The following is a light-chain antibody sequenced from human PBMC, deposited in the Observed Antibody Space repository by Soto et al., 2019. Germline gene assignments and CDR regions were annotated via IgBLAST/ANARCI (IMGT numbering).Light chain of an antibody. CDR1: QSVSRH. Sequence: EILLTQCPATLSLSPGERATLSCRASQSVSRHLAWYQQKPGQAPRRLIYDASNRATGITARCCGSGSETKFSITISSGKEEEFAVFYCRQRNTWHTVTFGGGTKVDIK. CDR2: DAS. V-gene: IGKV3-11*01. CDR3: RQRNTWHTVT. J-gene: IGKJ4*01.